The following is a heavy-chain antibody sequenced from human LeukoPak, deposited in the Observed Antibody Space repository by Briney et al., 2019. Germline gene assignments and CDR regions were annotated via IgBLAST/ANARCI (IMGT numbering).Heavy chain of an antibody. Sequence: SETLSLTCAVYGGSFSGYYWSWIRQPPGKGLEWIGEINHSGSTNYNPSLKSRVTISVDTSKNQFSLKLSSVTAANTAVYYCARGRGYCSSTSCYARYFDFWGRGTLVTVSS. CDR3: ARGRGYCSSTSCYARYFDF. J-gene: IGHJ2*01. CDR1: GGSFSGYY. V-gene: IGHV4-34*01. CDR2: INHSGST. D-gene: IGHD2-2*01.